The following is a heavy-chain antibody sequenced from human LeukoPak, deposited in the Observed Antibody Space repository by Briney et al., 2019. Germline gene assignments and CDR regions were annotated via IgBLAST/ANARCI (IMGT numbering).Heavy chain of an antibody. CDR2: IGGSGGST. CDR1: GFTFSSYA. CDR3: AKPHYYDSSGYYYVDYFDY. Sequence: PGGSLRLSCAASGFTFSSYAMSWVRQAPGKGLEWVSAIGGSGGSTYYADSVKGRFTISRDNSKNTLYLQMNSLRAEDTAVYYCAKPHYYDSSGYYYVDYFDYWGQGTLVTVSS. J-gene: IGHJ4*02. V-gene: IGHV3-23*01. D-gene: IGHD3-22*01.